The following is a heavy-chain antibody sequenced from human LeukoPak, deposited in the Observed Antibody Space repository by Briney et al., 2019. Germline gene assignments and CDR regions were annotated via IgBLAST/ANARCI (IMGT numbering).Heavy chain of an antibody. CDR1: GGTFSSYA. J-gene: IGHJ6*04. CDR3: ARVPYSCSSTSCYGYYYYGMDV. CDR2: IIPIFGTA. V-gene: IGHV1-69*06. D-gene: IGHD2-2*01. Sequence: ASVKVSCKASGGTFSSYAISWVRQAPGQGLEWMGGIIPIFGTANYAQKFQGRVTITADKSTSTAYMEPSSLRSEDTAVYYCARVPYSCSSTSCYGYYYYGMDVWGKGTTVTVSS.